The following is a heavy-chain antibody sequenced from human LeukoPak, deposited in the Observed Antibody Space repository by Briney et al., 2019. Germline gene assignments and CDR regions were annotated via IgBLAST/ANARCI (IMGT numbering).Heavy chain of an antibody. CDR2: ISGSGSAT. J-gene: IGHJ3*02. CDR3: AKDQYGEAFDI. CDR1: GFTFRSYA. Sequence: PGGSLRLSCAASGFTFRSYAMNWVRQAPGKGLEWVSAISGSGSATYYADSVKGRFTISRDNSKNTLYLQMNSLRAEDTAVYYCAKDQYGEAFDIWGQGTMVTVSS. V-gene: IGHV3-23*01. D-gene: IGHD4-17*01.